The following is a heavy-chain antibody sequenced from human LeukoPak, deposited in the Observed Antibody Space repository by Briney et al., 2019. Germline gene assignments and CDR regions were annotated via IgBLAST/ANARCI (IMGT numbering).Heavy chain of an antibody. J-gene: IGHJ5*02. CDR3: ARLYRAKVRGLTTVNWFDP. V-gene: IGHV4-39*01. Sequence: SETLSLTCTISGDSITSSHYYWGWIRQSPEKGLEWLGSFYYNGATYYNPSLSSRLTISEDTSKNQVSLKLSSVTAADTAVYYCARLYRAKVRGLTTVNWFDPWGQGTLVTVSS. CDR2: FYYNGAT. CDR1: GDSITSSHYY. D-gene: IGHD4-11*01.